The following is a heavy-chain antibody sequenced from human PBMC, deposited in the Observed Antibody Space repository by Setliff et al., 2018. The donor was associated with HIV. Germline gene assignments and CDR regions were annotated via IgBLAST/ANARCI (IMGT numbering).Heavy chain of an antibody. CDR3: AREAVDDYARYFDY. Sequence: ASVKVSCKASGYTFTNYAIHWVRQAPGQRLEWMGWINAGNGDTKYSQKFQGRVTITTDTSTSTAYMELRSLRSDDTAVYYCAREAVDDYARYFDYWGQGSLVTVSS. V-gene: IGHV1-3*01. CDR1: GYTFTNYA. J-gene: IGHJ4*02. CDR2: INAGNGDT. D-gene: IGHD4-17*01.